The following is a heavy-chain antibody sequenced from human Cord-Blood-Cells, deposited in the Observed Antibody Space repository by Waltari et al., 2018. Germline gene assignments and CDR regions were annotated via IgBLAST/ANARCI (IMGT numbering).Heavy chain of an antibody. J-gene: IGHJ4*02. Sequence: EVQLLESGGGLVQPGGSLRLPCAASGFTFCSYAMGWVRQAPGKGLEWVAAISGSGGSPYYADSVKGRFNISRDNSKNTLYLQMNRLRAEDTAVYYCASPFGPVDYWGQGTLVTVSS. V-gene: IGHV3-23*01. CDR3: ASPFGPVDY. D-gene: IGHD3-10*01. CDR2: ISGSGGSP. CDR1: GFTFCSYA.